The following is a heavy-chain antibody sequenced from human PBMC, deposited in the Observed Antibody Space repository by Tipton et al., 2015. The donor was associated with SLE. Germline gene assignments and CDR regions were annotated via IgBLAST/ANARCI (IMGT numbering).Heavy chain of an antibody. Sequence: SLRLSCAASGFTFSSYAMSWVRQAPGKGLEWVSILYNDGRSAYYADSARGRFTISRDNSKNTLYLQMNSLRAEDTAVYYCAKDLDSSSSTWGQGTLVTVSS. J-gene: IGHJ5*02. V-gene: IGHV3-23*03. CDR2: LYNDGRSA. D-gene: IGHD6-13*01. CDR1: GFTFSSYA. CDR3: AKDLDSSSST.